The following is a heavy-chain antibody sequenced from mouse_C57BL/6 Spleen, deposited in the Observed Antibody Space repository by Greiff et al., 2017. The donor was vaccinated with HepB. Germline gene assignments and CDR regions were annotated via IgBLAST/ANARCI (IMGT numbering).Heavy chain of an antibody. V-gene: IGHV2-5*01. J-gene: IGHJ4*01. CDR2: IWRGGST. Sequence: VKLKESGPGLVQPSQSLSITCTVSGFSLTSYGVHWVRQSPGKGLEWLGVIWRGGSTDYNAAFMSRLSITKDNSKSQVFFKMNSLQADDTAIYYCAKNYYCSSLYYYAMDYWGQGTSVTVSS. CDR3: AKNYYCSSLYYYAMDY. CDR1: GFSLTSYG. D-gene: IGHD1-1*01.